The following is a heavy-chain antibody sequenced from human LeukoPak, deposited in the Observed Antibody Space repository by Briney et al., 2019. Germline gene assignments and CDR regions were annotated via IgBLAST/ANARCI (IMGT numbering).Heavy chain of an antibody. CDR2: IYYSGST. Sequence: SETLSLTCTVSGGSISSSSYYWGWIRQPPGKGLEWIGSIYYSGSTYYNPSLKSRDTISVDTSKNQFSLKLSSVTAADTAVYYCARHAGIRYFDWFFDYWGQGTLVTVSS. CDR3: ARHAGIRYFDWFFDY. CDR1: GGSISSSSYY. J-gene: IGHJ4*02. V-gene: IGHV4-39*01. D-gene: IGHD3-9*01.